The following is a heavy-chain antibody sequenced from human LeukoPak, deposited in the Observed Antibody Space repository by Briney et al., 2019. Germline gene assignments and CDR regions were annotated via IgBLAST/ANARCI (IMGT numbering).Heavy chain of an antibody. CDR3: ARGGGIAAAADYFDY. D-gene: IGHD6-13*01. V-gene: IGHV4-34*01. CDR2: INHSGST. CDR1: GGSFSGYF. Sequence: SETLSLTCAVYGGSFSGYFWTWIRQPPGKGLEWIGEINHSGSTNHNPSLKSRVTISVDTSKNQFSLKMNSVTAADAAVYYCARGGGIAAAADYFDYWGQGTLVTVSS. J-gene: IGHJ4*02.